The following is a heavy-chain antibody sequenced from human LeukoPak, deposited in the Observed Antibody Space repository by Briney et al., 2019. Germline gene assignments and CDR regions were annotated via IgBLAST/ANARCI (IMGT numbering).Heavy chain of an antibody. CDR1: GGTFGSYA. CDR2: VIPIVGVP. Sequence: SVKVSCKTSGGTFGSYAISWVRQAPGQGLEWMGRVIPIVGVPNYAQNFQGRVTITADKSTSTAYMELSSLRSEDTAVYYCARANYYDSNGYSYYFDYWGQGTLVTVSS. CDR3: ARANYYDSNGYSYYFDY. D-gene: IGHD3-22*01. J-gene: IGHJ4*02. V-gene: IGHV1-69*04.